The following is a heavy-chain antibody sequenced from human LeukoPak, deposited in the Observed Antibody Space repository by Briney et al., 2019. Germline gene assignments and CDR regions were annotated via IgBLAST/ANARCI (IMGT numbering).Heavy chain of an antibody. D-gene: IGHD3-9*01. V-gene: IGHV3-7*01. CDR3: ARDAGYDILTGYYTRDAFDI. CDR1: GFTFSSYW. CDR2: IKQDGSEK. J-gene: IGHJ3*02. Sequence: GGSLRLSCAASGFTFSSYWMSWVRQAPGKGLEWVANIKQDGSEKYYVDSVKGRFTISRDNAKNSLYLQMNSLRAEDTAVYYCARDAGYDILTGYYTRDAFDIWAKGQWSPSLQ.